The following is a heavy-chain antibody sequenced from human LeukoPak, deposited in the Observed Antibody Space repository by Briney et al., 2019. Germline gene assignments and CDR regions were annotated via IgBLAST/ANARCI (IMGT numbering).Heavy chain of an antibody. CDR1: GFSFDDYG. V-gene: IGHV3-20*04. CDR2: INWNGGST. J-gene: IGHJ6*03. Sequence: PGGSLRLSRAASGFSFDDYGMSWVRQAPGKGLEWVSGINWNGGSTGYADSVKGRFTISRDNAKNSLSLQMNSLRVEDTALYYCARGGISIFGVVIYMDVWGKGTTVTVSS. D-gene: IGHD3-3*01. CDR3: ARGGISIFGVVIYMDV.